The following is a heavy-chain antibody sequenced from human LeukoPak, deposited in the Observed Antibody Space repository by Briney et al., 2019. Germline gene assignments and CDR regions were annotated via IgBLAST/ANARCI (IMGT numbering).Heavy chain of an antibody. CDR3: ARGTLALGFGKLLLDI. CDR2: INPSGGST. J-gene: IGHJ3*02. V-gene: IGHV1-46*01. D-gene: IGHD3-10*01. CDR1: GYTFTSYY. Sequence: ASVKVSCKASGYTFTSYYMHWVRQAPGQGLEWMGIINPSGGSTSYAQKFQGRVTMTRDTSTSTVYMELSSLRSEDTAVYYCARGTLALGFGKLLLDIWGQGTMVTVSS.